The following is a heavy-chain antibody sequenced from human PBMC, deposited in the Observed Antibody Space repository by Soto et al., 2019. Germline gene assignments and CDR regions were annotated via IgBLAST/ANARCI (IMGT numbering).Heavy chain of an antibody. J-gene: IGHJ6*02. V-gene: IGHV1-69*13. CDR3: ARDSKVITMVRDGYYYYGMDV. CDR1: GGTFSSYA. D-gene: IGHD3-10*01. CDR2: IIPIFGTA. Sequence: SVKVSCKASGGTFSSYAISWVRQAPGQGLEWMGGIIPIFGTANYAQKFQGRVTITADESTSTAYMELSSLRSEDTAVYYCARDSKVITMVRDGYYYYGMDVWGQGTTVTVSS.